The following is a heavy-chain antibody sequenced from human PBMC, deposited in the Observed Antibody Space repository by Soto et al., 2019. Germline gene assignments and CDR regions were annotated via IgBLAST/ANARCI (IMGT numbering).Heavy chain of an antibody. V-gene: IGHV3-30*18. J-gene: IGHJ1*01. CDR3: VKVGDSSSWYSEYFQH. D-gene: IGHD6-13*01. CDR1: GFTFSSYG. Sequence: PGGSLRLSCAASGFTFSSYGMHWVRQAPGKGLEWVAVISYDGSNKYYADSVKGRFTISRDNSKNTLYLQMNSLRAEDTAVYYCVKVGDSSSWYSEYFQHWGQGTLVTVSS. CDR2: ISYDGSNK.